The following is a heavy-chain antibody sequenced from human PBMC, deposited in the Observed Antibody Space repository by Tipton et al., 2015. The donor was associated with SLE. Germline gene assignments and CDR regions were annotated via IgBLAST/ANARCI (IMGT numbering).Heavy chain of an antibody. CDR2: ISSSGSSI. V-gene: IGHV3-48*01. Sequence: SLRLSCAASGFNFRGYSMNWVRQAPGKGLEWVSKISSSGSSINYADSVKGRFTIPRDNVKNSLYLQMNSLRAEETAVYYCAGEGGGYCSYGVCLLDVLHIWGQGTMVTVSS. CDR3: AGEGGGYCSYGVCLLDVLHI. J-gene: IGHJ3*02. D-gene: IGHD2-8*01. CDR1: GFNFRGYS.